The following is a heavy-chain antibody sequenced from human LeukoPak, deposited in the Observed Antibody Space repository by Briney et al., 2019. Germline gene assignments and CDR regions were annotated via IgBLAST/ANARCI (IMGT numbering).Heavy chain of an antibody. CDR2: ISAYNGDT. CDR3: AKDRRGVWFGELWVRKTPYYFDY. CDR1: GYIFAHNG. D-gene: IGHD3-10*01. Sequence: ASVQGSCKTSGYIFAHNGISWVRQAPGQGPEWMGWISAYNGDTNYAQNFQGRVTMTRDTSTSAVYMELRSLRSDDTAVYYCAKDRRGVWFGELWVRKTPYYFDYWGQGTLVTVSS. V-gene: IGHV1-18*01. J-gene: IGHJ4*02.